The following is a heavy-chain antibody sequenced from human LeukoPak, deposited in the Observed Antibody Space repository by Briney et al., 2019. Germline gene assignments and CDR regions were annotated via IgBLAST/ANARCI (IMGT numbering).Heavy chain of an antibody. V-gene: IGHV4-59*08. J-gene: IGHJ4*02. CDR1: GGSISGYY. D-gene: IGHD6-6*01. CDR2: ISETGST. Sequence: SETLSLTCTVSGGSISGYYWGWMRQRPGRGLQWIGFISETGSTDYSPPLERRITMSVDNSRNQVSLRVRYATAADTAIYYCARHRRKYTRENHFDSWGQGILVSVS. CDR3: ARHRRKYTRENHFDS.